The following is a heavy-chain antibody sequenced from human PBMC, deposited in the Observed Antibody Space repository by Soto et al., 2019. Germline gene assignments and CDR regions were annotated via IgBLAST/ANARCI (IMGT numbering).Heavy chain of an antibody. V-gene: IGHV1-69*02. Sequence: QVQLVQSGAEVQKPGSSVKVSCKASGGTFSSYTISWVRQAPGQGLEWMGRIIPILGIANYAQKFQGRVTITADKSTSTAYMELSSLRSEDTAVYYCARHCSSTSCYVDYWGQGTLVTVSS. CDR1: GGTFSSYT. CDR2: IIPILGIA. J-gene: IGHJ4*02. D-gene: IGHD2-2*01. CDR3: ARHCSSTSCYVDY.